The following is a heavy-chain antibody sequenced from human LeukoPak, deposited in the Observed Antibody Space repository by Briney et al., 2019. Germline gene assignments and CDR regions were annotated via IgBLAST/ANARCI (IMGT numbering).Heavy chain of an antibody. CDR1: GFTFSNYA. J-gene: IGHJ4*02. CDR3: AKGHAPSGSYADY. V-gene: IGHV3-23*01. Sequence: SGGSLRLSCAASGFTFSNYAMTWVRQAPGKGLEWVSSTSGSGDDTYYADAVKGRFTVSRDNSKNTLYVQMNSLRAEDTAVYYCAKGHAPSGSYADYWGQGTLVTVSS. CDR2: TSGSGDDT. D-gene: IGHD1-26*01.